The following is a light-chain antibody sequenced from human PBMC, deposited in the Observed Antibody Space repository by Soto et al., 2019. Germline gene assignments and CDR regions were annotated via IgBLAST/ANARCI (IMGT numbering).Light chain of an antibody. CDR2: EVS. CDR1: SSDVGGYNY. V-gene: IGLV2-14*01. Sequence: QSVLTQPASVSGSLGQSITISCTGTSSDVGGYNYVSWYQQHSGKAPKLMIYEVSNRPSGVSNRFSGSKSGNTASLTISGLQAEDEADYYCSSYTSSSTLHVFGTGTKLTVL. J-gene: IGLJ1*01. CDR3: SSYTSSSTLHV.